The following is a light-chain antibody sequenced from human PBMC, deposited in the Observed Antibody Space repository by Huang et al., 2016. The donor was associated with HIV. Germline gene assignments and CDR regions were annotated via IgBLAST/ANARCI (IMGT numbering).Light chain of an antibody. J-gene: IGKJ2*01. CDR3: QQRSNWPPYT. V-gene: IGKV3-11*01. CDR2: DAS. CDR1: QSISNH. Sequence: EIVLTQSPATLSLSPGERATLSCSASQSISNHLAWYQQKLGQAPRLLMYDASNRATGIPARFSGSGSGTDFTLTISSLEPEDFAVYYCQQRSNWPPYTFGQGTKVEIK.